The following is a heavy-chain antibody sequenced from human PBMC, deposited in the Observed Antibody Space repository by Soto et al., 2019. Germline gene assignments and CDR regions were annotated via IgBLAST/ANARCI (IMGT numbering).Heavy chain of an antibody. V-gene: IGHV4-4*07. CDR2: IYTSGST. D-gene: IGHD1-26*01. J-gene: IGHJ6*02. CDR3: AREGASGFGMDV. Sequence: SETLSLTCTGSGGSIRSYYWSWIRQPAGKPLEWIGRIYTSGSTNYNPSLKSRVTMSVDTSKNQFSLTLSSVTAADTAVYYCAREGASGFGMDVWGQGTTVTVSS. CDR1: GGSIRSYY.